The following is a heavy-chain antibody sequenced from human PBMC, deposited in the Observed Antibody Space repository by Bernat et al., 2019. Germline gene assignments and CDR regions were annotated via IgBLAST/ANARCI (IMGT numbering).Heavy chain of an antibody. Sequence: EVQLVESGGGLVQLGGSLRLSCAASGITVSSNCMSWVRQAPGRGLEWVSAIYSNGETHYADSVKGRLTISRDNPKNTLYLQMNSLGAEDTAVYYCANGVDTSLVRPSYFHYWGQGTLVTVSS. J-gene: IGHJ4*02. CDR3: ANGVDTSLVRPSYFHY. CDR2: IYSNGET. V-gene: IGHV3-66*01. D-gene: IGHD5-18*01. CDR1: GITVSSNC.